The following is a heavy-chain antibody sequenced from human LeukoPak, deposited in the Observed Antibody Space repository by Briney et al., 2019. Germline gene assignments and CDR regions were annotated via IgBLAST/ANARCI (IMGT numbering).Heavy chain of an antibody. CDR3: ARDRGGKDTVRIGALVLCYYFDY. CDR1: GYTFTSYD. Sequence: RGASVTVSCKASGYTFTSYDINWLRQATGQGLEWMGWMNPNSGNTGYAQKFQGRVTMTRNTSISTAYMELSSLRSEDTAVYYCARDRGGKDTVRIGALVLCYYFDYWGQGTLVTVSS. J-gene: IGHJ4*02. CDR2: MNPNSGNT. D-gene: IGHD4-4*01. V-gene: IGHV1-8*01.